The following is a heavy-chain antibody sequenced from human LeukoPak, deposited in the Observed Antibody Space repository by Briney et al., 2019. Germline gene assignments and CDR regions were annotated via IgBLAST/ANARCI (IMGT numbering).Heavy chain of an antibody. CDR2: INHSGST. D-gene: IGHD6-13*01. J-gene: IGHJ1*01. CDR1: GGSFSGYY. Sequence: SETLCLTCAVYGGSFSGYYWSWIRQPPGKGLEWIGEINHSGSTNYNPSLKSRVTISVDTSKNQFSLKLSSVTAADTAVYYCARVSGYSSSWYEYFQHWGQGTLVTVSS. V-gene: IGHV4-34*01. CDR3: ARVSGYSSSWYEYFQH.